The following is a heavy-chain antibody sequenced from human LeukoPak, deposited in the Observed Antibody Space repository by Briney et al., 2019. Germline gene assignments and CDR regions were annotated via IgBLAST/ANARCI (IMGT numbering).Heavy chain of an antibody. V-gene: IGHV3-23*01. Sequence: PGGSLRLSCAASGLTFSSYAMSWVPRAPGKGLEWVSGISGSGGSTYYADSVKGRFTISRDNSKNTLYLQMNSLRAEDTALYYCARGRYCSGGSCSGSYFDYWGQGTLVTVSS. J-gene: IGHJ4*02. CDR1: GLTFSSYA. D-gene: IGHD2-15*01. CDR2: ISGSGGST. CDR3: ARGRYCSGGSCSGSYFDY.